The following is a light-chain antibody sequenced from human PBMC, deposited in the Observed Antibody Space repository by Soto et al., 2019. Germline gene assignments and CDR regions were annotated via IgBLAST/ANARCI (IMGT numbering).Light chain of an antibody. J-gene: IGKJ1*01. V-gene: IGKV1-5*01. CDR1: KSIRSW. CDR2: DAS. CDR3: QQYNILST. Sequence: DIQMTQSPSTLSASVGDRVTITCRASKSIRSWVAWYQHKPGKAPKLLIYDASTLESGVPTRFSGSGSGTEFTLTISSLHPDDFATYYCQQYNILSTFGQGTKVEIK.